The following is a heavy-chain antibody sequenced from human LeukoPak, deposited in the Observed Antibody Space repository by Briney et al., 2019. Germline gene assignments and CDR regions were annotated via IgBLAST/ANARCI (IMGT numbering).Heavy chain of an antibody. V-gene: IGHV1-2*02. CDR1: GYTFTGYY. CDR2: INPNSGGT. Sequence: GASVKVSYKASGYTFTGYYMHWVRQAPGQGLEWMGWINPNSGGTNYAQKFQGRVTMTRDTSISTAYMELSRLRSDDTAVYYCARGSGYYDILTGYWGQGTLVTVSS. CDR3: ARGSGYYDILTGY. J-gene: IGHJ4*02. D-gene: IGHD3-9*01.